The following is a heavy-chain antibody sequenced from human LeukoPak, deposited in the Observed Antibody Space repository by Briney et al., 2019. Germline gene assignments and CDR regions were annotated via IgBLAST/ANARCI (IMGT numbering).Heavy chain of an antibody. J-gene: IGHJ4*02. CDR2: ISGSGGST. V-gene: IGHV3-23*01. D-gene: IGHD3-9*01. CDR1: GFTFSGYA. CDR3: AKGLRYFDWLFDY. Sequence: GGSLRLSCAASGFTFSGYAMSWVRQAPGKGLEWVSAISGSGGSTYYADSVKGRFTISRDNSKNTLYLQMNSLRAEDTAVYYCAKGLRYFDWLFDYWGQGTLVTVSS.